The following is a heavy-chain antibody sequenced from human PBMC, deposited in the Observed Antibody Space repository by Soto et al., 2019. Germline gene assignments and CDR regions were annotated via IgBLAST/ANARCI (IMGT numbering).Heavy chain of an antibody. J-gene: IGHJ4*02. Sequence: GGSLRLSCAPSGFTYSTYTMHWVRPAPGKGLEWVSYISSSSSTIYYADSVKGRFTISRDNAKNSLYLQMNSLRDEDTAVYYCARDYYDSSGYLGLLDYWGQGTLVTVSS. CDR1: GFTYSTYT. V-gene: IGHV3-48*02. CDR2: ISSSSSTI. D-gene: IGHD3-22*01. CDR3: ARDYYDSSGYLGLLDY.